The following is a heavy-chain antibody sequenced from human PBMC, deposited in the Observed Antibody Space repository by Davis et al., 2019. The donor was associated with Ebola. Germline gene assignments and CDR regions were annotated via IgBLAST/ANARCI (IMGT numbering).Heavy chain of an antibody. V-gene: IGHV1-69*02. CDR1: GGTLRTYP. CDR3: AMRLGECGGVDV. D-gene: IGHD3-16*01. CDR2: IIPMLGIA. J-gene: IGHJ6*02. Sequence: SVKVSCKTSGGTLRTYPINWVRQAPGQGLEWMGRIIPMLGIANYAQTFQGRVAIFADKSTNTVYMDLSSLTSEDTAVYYCAMRLGECGGVDVWGQGTTVTVSS.